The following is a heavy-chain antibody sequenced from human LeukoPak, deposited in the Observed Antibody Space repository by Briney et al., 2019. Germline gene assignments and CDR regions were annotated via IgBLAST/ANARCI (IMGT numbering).Heavy chain of an antibody. CDR2: ISSSGSTI. Sequence: GGSLRLSCAASGFTFSSYEMNWVRQAPGKGLEWVSYISSSGSTIYYADSVKGRFTISRDNAKNSLYLQMNSLRAEDTAVYYCARQYYYDSTDYWGQGTLVTVSS. D-gene: IGHD3-22*01. V-gene: IGHV3-48*03. CDR3: ARQYYYDSTDY. J-gene: IGHJ4*02. CDR1: GFTFSSYE.